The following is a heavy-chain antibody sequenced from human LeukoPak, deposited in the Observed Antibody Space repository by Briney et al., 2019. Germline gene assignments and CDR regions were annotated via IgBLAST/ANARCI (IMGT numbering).Heavy chain of an antibody. V-gene: IGHV2-5*02. D-gene: IGHD6-6*01. J-gene: IGHJ5*02. CDR2: IYWDDDK. Sequence: SGPTLVKPTQTLTLTCTFSGFSLSTYGVGVGWIRQPPGNALEWLALIYWDDDKRYSPSLKSRFTITKDTSKNQVVLTVPNMDPVDTATYYCARINSSSPVDPWGQGTLVTVSS. CDR1: GFSLSTYGVG. CDR3: ARINSSSPVDP.